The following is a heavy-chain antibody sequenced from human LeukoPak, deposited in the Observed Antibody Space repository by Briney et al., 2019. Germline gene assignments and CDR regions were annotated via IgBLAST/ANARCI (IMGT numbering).Heavy chain of an antibody. CDR2: IGVAANT. CDR3: ARQNTPHGNFDY. V-gene: IGHV3-13*01. CDR1: GFTFSSYD. D-gene: IGHD1-26*01. Sequence: GGSLRLSCAASGFTFSSYDMHWVRQATGKGLEWVSAIGVAANTFYSGSVKGRFTISRGNAKNSLYLLMSSLRAEDTAVYYCARQNTPHGNFDYWGQGTLVTVSS. J-gene: IGHJ4*02.